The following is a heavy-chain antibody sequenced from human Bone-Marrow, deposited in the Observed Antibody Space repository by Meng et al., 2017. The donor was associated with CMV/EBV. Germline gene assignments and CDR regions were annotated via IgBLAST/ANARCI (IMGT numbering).Heavy chain of an antibody. CDR2: FSYDGKNQ. V-gene: IGHV3-30*03. D-gene: IGHD5-12*01. Sequence: GGSLRLSCTVSGFLVSNYGMHWVRQAPGKGLEWVAVFSYDGKNQYYAESVKGRFTISRDNSKNTLSHQMNSPRAEDTAMYYCARGLIDRCNGYDWILGYWGQGTLVTVSS. CDR1: GFLVSNYG. CDR3: ARGLIDRCNGYDWILGY. J-gene: IGHJ4*02.